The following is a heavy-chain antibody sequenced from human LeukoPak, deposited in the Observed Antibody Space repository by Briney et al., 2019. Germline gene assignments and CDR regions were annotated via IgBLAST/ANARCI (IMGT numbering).Heavy chain of an antibody. CDR3: ARGQPLRYFDWLLPANWFDP. V-gene: IGHV4-34*01. CDR1: GGSFSGYY. J-gene: IGHJ5*02. CDR2: INHSGST. D-gene: IGHD3-9*01. Sequence: SETLSLTCAVYGGSFSGYYWSWIRQPPGKGLEWIGEINHSGSTNYNPSLKSRATISVDTSKNQFSLKLSSVTAADTAVYYCARGQPLRYFDWLLPANWFDPRGQGTLVTVSS.